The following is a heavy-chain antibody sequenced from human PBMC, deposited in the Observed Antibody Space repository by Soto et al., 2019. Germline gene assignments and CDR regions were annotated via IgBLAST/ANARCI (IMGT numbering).Heavy chain of an antibody. V-gene: IGHV3-48*01. Sequence: GGSLRLSCAASGFTFSSYSMNWVRQAPGKGLEWVSYISSSSSTIYYADSVKGRFTISRDNAKNSLYLQMNSLRAEDTAVYYCARCDRYLEYFQHWRQGTLVTVSS. J-gene: IGHJ1*01. CDR3: ARCDRYLEYFQH. CDR1: GFTFSSYS. CDR2: ISSSSSTI. D-gene: IGHD3-16*02.